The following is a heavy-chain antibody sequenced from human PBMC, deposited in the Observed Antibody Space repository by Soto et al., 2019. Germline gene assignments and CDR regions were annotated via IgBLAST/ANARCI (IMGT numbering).Heavy chain of an antibody. CDR3: AHIPNYYQYDWFDP. Sequence: QITLKESGPTLVKPTQTLTLTCTFSGLSLTTRGVGVGWIRQPPGKALECLALIYWDDDKRYSPSLQSRLSITKDTSKNQVVPTMTNVDPVDTATYYCAHIPNYYQYDWFDPWGQGTLVSVST. CDR2: IYWDDDK. J-gene: IGHJ5*02. D-gene: IGHD3-16*01. CDR1: GLSLTTRGVG. V-gene: IGHV2-5*02.